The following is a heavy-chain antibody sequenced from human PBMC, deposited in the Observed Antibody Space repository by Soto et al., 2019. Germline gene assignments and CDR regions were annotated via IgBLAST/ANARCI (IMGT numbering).Heavy chain of an antibody. J-gene: IGHJ6*03. Sequence: PSXTLSLTCAVSSGSISSSNCWSWFRQPPGKGLEWIGEIYHSGSTNYNPSLKSRVTISVDKSKNQFSLKLSSVTAEDTAVYYCARDGSGYQYYYYYMDVWGKGTTVTVSS. CDR2: IYHSGST. CDR1: SGSISSSNC. CDR3: ARDGSGYQYYYYYMDV. D-gene: IGHD3-3*01. V-gene: IGHV4-4*02.